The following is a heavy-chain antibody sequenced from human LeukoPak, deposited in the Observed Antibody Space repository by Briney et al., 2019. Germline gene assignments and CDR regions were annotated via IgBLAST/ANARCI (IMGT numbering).Heavy chain of an antibody. CDR1: GGSISSSNW. V-gene: IGHV4-4*02. D-gene: IGHD3-9*01. Sequence: SETLSLTCTVSGGSISSSNWWSWVRQPPGKGLEWIGEIYHSGSTNYNPSLKSRVTISVDKSKNQSSLKLSSVTAADTAVYYCARTHAPKLRYFDWWGQGTLVTVSS. J-gene: IGHJ4*02. CDR2: IYHSGST. CDR3: ARTHAPKLRYFDW.